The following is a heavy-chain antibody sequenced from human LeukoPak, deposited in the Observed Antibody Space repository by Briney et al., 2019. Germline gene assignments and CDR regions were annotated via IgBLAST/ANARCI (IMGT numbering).Heavy chain of an antibody. CDR2: ISYDGSNK. CDR1: GFTFSSYA. J-gene: IGHJ4*02. CDR3: ARTGCSSTSCYKYYFDY. V-gene: IGHV3-30*04. Sequence: PGGSLRLSCAASGFTFSSYAKHWVRQAPGKGLEWVAVISYDGSNKYYADSVKGRFTISRDNSKNTLYLQMNSLRAEDTAVYYCARTGCSSTSCYKYYFDYWGQGTLVTVSS. D-gene: IGHD2-2*02.